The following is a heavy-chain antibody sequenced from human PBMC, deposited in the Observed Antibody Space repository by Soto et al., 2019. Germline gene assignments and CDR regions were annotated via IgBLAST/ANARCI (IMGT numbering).Heavy chain of an antibody. D-gene: IGHD4-17*01. J-gene: IGHJ4*02. V-gene: IGHV1-18*01. CDR2: ISAYNGNT. CDR3: ARDSRLPGDYLLSDY. CDR1: GYTFTSYG. Sequence: QVQLVQSGAEVKKPGASVKVSCKASGYTFTSYGISWVRQASGQGLEWMGWISAYNGNTNYAQKLQGRVTMTTDTSTSTAYMELRSLRSDDTAVYYCARDSRLPGDYLLSDYWGQGTLVTVSS.